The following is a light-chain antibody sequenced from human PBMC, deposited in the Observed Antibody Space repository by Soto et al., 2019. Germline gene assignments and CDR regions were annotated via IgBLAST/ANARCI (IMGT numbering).Light chain of an antibody. CDR3: QQYNNWPYT. CDR2: GAS. V-gene: IGKV3-15*01. CDR1: QSVGSN. J-gene: IGKJ2*01. Sequence: EIVMTQSPATLSVSPGERATLSCRASQSVGSNLAWYQQRPGQAPRPLIYGASTRAIGIPPRFSGSGSGTEYTRTISSLQSEDFAVYYCQQYNNWPYTLGRGTKLEIK.